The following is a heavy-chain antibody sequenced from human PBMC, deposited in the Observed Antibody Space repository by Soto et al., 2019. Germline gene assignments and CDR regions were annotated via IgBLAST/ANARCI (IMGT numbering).Heavy chain of an antibody. CDR3: TTGSVAGA. D-gene: IGHD2-15*01. CDR1: GFSITNAW. CDR2: IKRKLDGETS. J-gene: IGHJ6*02. Sequence: EVQLVESGGGLVKPGGSLRLSCVASGFSITNAWMNWVRQAPGKGLEWVGRIKRKLDGETSDYAAPAKGRFTIPRDHSKNRLYLQMSSLKAHDTALYYCTTGSVAGAWGQGTTITVS. V-gene: IGHV3-15*07.